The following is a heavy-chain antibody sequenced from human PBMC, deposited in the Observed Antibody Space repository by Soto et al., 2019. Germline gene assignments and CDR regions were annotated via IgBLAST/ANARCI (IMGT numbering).Heavy chain of an antibody. CDR1: GGSISSHY. CDR3: ARDGREASGMDV. Sequence: LSLTCTVSGGSISSHYWSWVRQAPGKGLEWIGHIYYRGSTSYNPSLRSRSTISVDTSNNQFSLKLNSVTTADTAVYYCARDGREASGMDVWGQGTKVTVSS. J-gene: IGHJ6*02. D-gene: IGHD1-26*01. CDR2: IYYRGST. V-gene: IGHV4-59*11.